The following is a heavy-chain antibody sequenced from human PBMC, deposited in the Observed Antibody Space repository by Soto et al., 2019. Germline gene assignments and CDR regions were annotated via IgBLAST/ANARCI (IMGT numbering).Heavy chain of an antibody. V-gene: IGHV3-33*01. CDR2: IRFDGSNE. CDR3: ARHWIGGTGCRGYLDY. D-gene: IGHD2-15*01. CDR1: GGIFHGYG. Sequence: QEQLVESGGGVVQPGTSLRLSCAVPGGIFHGYGMHWVRQAPDKGLEWVANIRFDGSNEEYADSVKGRLTISRDNYKNALYLQINTLGAEDTAVYYCARHWIGGTGCRGYLDYWGRGTVVTVSS. J-gene: IGHJ4*02.